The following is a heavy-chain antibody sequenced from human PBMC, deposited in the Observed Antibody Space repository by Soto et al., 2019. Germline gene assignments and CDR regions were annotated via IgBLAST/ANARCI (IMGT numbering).Heavy chain of an antibody. V-gene: IGHV4-34*01. CDR1: GGSFSGYY. J-gene: IGHJ4*02. Sequence: QVQLQQWGAGLLKPSETLSLTCAVYGGSFSGYYWSWIRQPPGKGLEWIGEINHSGSTNYNPSLTGRVTISVATSKNQFSLKLSSVTAADTAVYYCARDVGSSSSGELFNFDYWGQGTLVTVSS. D-gene: IGHD6-6*01. CDR3: ARDVGSSSSGELFNFDY. CDR2: INHSGST.